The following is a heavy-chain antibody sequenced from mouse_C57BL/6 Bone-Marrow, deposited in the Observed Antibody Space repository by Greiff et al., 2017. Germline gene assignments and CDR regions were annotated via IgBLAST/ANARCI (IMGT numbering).Heavy chain of an antibody. D-gene: IGHD1-1*01. Sequence: VQLQQSGAELARPGASVKMSCKASGYTFTSYTMHWVKQRPGQGLEWIGYINPSSGYTKYNQKFKDKATLTADKSSSTAYMQLSSLTSEDSAVYYCARSGITTVVASYYFDYWGQGTTLTVSS. CDR2: INPSSGYT. CDR3: ARSGITTVVASYYFDY. V-gene: IGHV1-4*01. J-gene: IGHJ2*01. CDR1: GYTFTSYT.